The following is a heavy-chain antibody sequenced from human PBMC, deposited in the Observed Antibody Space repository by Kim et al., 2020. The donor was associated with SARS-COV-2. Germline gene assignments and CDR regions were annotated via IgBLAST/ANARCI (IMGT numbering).Heavy chain of an antibody. CDR1: GGSISSGGYY. Sequence: SETLSLTCTVSGGSISSGGYYWSWIRQHPGKGLEWIGYIYYSGSTYYNPSLKSRVTISVDTSKNQFSLKLSSVTAADTAVYYCARDRVTMVRGVITTAGGFDPWGQGTLVTVSS. D-gene: IGHD3-10*01. V-gene: IGHV4-31*03. J-gene: IGHJ5*02. CDR3: ARDRVTMVRGVITTAGGFDP. CDR2: IYYSGST.